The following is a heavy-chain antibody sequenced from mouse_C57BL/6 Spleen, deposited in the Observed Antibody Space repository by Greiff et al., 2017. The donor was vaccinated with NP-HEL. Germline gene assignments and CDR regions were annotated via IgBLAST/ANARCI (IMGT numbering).Heavy chain of an antibody. CDR2: IYPGDGDT. J-gene: IGHJ3*01. CDR1: GYAFSSSW. V-gene: IGHV1-82*01. Sequence: QVQLQQPGPELVKPGASVKISCKASGYAFSSSWMNWVKQRPGKGLEWIGRIYPGDGDTNYNGKFKGKATLTADKSSSTAYMQLSSLTSEDSAVYFCARSPFAYWGQGTLVTVSA. CDR3: ARSPFAY.